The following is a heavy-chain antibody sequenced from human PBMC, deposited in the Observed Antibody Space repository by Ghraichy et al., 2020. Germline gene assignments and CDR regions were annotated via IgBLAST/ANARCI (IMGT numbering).Heavy chain of an antibody. J-gene: IGHJ6*02. CDR3: ARVPTYCSSTTCPYGMDV. V-gene: IGHV1-2*02. CDR2: INTNSGAT. Sequence: ASVKVSCKASGYPFTGYYMHWVRQAPGQGLEWMGWINTNSGATNYAQKFQGRVTMTRDTSISTAYMELSRLRSDDTAVYYCARVPTYCSSTTCPYGMDVWGQGTTVTVSS. D-gene: IGHD2-2*01. CDR1: GYPFTGYY.